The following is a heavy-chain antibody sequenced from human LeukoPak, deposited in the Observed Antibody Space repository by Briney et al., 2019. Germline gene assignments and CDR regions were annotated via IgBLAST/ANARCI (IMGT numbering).Heavy chain of an antibody. J-gene: IGHJ6*03. Sequence: GGSLRLSCAASGFTFSSYSMNWVRQAPGKGLEWVSSISSSSSYIYYADSVKGRFTISRDNAKNSLYLQMNSLRAEDTAVYYCARDGHYYDSSGYPDYYYYYMDVWGKGTTVTISS. CDR3: ARDGHYYDSSGYPDYYYYYMDV. CDR1: GFTFSSYS. D-gene: IGHD3-22*01. V-gene: IGHV3-21*01. CDR2: ISSSSSYI.